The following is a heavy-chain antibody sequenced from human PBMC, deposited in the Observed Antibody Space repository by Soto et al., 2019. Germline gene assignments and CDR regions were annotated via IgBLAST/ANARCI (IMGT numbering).Heavy chain of an antibody. V-gene: IGHV4-61*01. CDR1: AGSISSGNYY. CDR3: ARRYSSAFDI. J-gene: IGHJ3*02. CDR2: MYHSGGRNSGST. Sequence: SETLSLTCTVSAGSISSGNYYWSWIRQPPGKGLEWIGYMYHSGGRNSGSTNYNPSLKSRVTISVDTSKNQFSLKLSSVTAADTAVYYCARRYSSAFDIWGQGTMVTVSS. D-gene: IGHD6-13*01.